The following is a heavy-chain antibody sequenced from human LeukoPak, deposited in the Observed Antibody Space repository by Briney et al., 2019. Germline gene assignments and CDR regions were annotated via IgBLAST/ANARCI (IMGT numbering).Heavy chain of an antibody. D-gene: IGHD3-3*01. CDR3: ARDGGAYYDFWSGYYSGGKLDY. CDR2: ISAYNGNT. Sequence: ASVKVSCKASGYTFTSYGISWVRQAPGQGLEWMGWISAYNGNTNYAQKLRGRVTMTTDTSTSTAYMELRSLRSDDTAVYYCARDGGAYYDFWSGYYSGGKLDYWGQGTLVTVSS. J-gene: IGHJ4*02. V-gene: IGHV1-18*01. CDR1: GYTFTSYG.